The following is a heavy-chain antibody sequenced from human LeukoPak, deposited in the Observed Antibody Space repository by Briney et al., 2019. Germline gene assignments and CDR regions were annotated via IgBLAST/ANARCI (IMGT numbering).Heavy chain of an antibody. D-gene: IGHD3-22*01. CDR3: ARNYYDSSGYYIDQFYFDS. Sequence: SETLSLTCTVSGASITSSNFCWGWIRQPPGKGLEWIGSIFYTGNTYYQPSLRGRLSISLDTSKNLFSLRLNSVAAADTAVYYCARNYYDSSGYYIDQFYFDSWGQGTLVSVSS. V-gene: IGHV4-39*07. J-gene: IGHJ4*02. CDR2: IFYTGNT. CDR1: GASITSSNFC.